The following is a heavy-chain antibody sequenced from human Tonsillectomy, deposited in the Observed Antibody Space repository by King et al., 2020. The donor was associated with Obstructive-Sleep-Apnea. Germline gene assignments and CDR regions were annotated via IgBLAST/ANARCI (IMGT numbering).Heavy chain of an antibody. Sequence: VQLVESGGGVVQPGRSLRLSCAASGFTFSSYAMHWVRQAPGKGLEWVAVISYDGSNKYYADSVKGRFTISRDNSKNTLYLQMNSLRAEDTAVYYCARDHYPLIYGSGSYYNDPSYFDYWGQGTLVTVSS. V-gene: IGHV3-30-3*01. CDR3: ARDHYPLIYGSGSYYNDPSYFDY. D-gene: IGHD3-10*01. J-gene: IGHJ4*02. CDR2: ISYDGSNK. CDR1: GFTFSSYA.